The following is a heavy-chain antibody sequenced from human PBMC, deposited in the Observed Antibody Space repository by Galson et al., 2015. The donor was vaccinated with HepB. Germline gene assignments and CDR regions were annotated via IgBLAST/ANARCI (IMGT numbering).Heavy chain of an antibody. CDR3: ARASIFLPTRGGYYFDY. CDR2: IIPIFGTA. Sequence: SVKVSCKASGGTFSSYAISWVRQAPGQGLEWMGGIIPIFGTANYAQKFQGRVTITADESTSTAYMELSSLRSEDTAVYYCARASIFLPTRGGYYFDYWGQGTLVTVSS. D-gene: IGHD3-3*02. CDR1: GGTFSSYA. J-gene: IGHJ4*02. V-gene: IGHV1-69*13.